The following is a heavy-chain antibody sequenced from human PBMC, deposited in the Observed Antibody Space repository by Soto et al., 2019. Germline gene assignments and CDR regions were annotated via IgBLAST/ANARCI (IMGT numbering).Heavy chain of an antibody. D-gene: IGHD1-26*01. V-gene: IGHV3-33*01. CDR1: GFTFSGYA. J-gene: IGHJ6*02. CDR2: IWSDGSNE. CDR3: ARDXAGGGGSDYYYYHDMDV. Sequence: PGGSLRLSCAASGFTFSGYAMHWVRQAPGKGLEWVAIIWSDGSNEYYRDSVKGRFTISRDNSKNTLYLQMNSLRAEDTAVYYCARDXAGGGGSDYYYYHDMDVWGQGTTVTVSS.